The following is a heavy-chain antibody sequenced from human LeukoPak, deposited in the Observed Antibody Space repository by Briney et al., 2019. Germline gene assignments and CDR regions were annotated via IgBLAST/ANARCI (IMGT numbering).Heavy chain of an antibody. Sequence: SQTLSLTCTVSGGSISSSSYYWGWIRQPPGKGLKGIGSIYYSGSTYYNPSLKSRVTISVDTSKNQFSLKLSSVTAADTAVYYCVTMVRGVIMDFDYWGQGTLVTVSS. D-gene: IGHD3-10*01. J-gene: IGHJ4*02. V-gene: IGHV4-39*01. CDR1: GGSISSSSYY. CDR3: VTMVRGVIMDFDY. CDR2: IYYSGST.